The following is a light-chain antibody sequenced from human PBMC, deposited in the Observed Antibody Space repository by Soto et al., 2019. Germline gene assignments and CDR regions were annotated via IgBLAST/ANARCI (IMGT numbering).Light chain of an antibody. CDR3: CSYAGSFTWV. V-gene: IGLV1-40*01. CDR2: ADN. CDR1: SSNIGAGYD. Sequence: QSVLTQTPSVSGAPGQKITMSCTGSSSNIGAGYDVHWYQQVPGAAPRLLIYADNNRPSGVPDRFSASKSGTSASLAITGLQGEDEANYYCCSYAGSFTWVFGGGTKVTVL. J-gene: IGLJ3*02.